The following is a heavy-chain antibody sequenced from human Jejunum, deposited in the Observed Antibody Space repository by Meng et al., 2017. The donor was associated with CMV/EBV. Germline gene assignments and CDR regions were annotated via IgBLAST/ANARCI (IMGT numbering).Heavy chain of an antibody. CDR2: INQDEGEK. CDR1: FPFTPYW. J-gene: IGHJ6*02. CDR3: ARISKYRYGVYGMDV. D-gene: IGHD5-18*01. Sequence: FPFTPYWMAWVRQAPGKGLEWVANINQDEGEKYYVDSVYGRFTVSRDNAKNSLYLEMNSLRAEDTAVYYCARISKYRYGVYGMDVWGQGTTVTVSS. V-gene: IGHV3-7*01.